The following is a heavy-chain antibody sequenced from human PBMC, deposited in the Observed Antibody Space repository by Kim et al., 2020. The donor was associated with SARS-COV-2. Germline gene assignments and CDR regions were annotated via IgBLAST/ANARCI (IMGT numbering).Heavy chain of an antibody. CDR2: GSST. CDR3: ATSPRDFDY. J-gene: IGHJ4*02. Sequence: GSSTSYADSVEGRFTISRDNAKNTLYLQMNSLRAEDTAVYYCATSPRDFDYWGQGTLVTVSS. V-gene: IGHV3-74*01.